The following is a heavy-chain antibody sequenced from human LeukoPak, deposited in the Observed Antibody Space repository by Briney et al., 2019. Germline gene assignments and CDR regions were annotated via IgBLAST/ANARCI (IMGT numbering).Heavy chain of an antibody. D-gene: IGHD3-22*01. J-gene: IGHJ3*02. Sequence: PGGSLRLSCAASGFTFSSYGMHWVRQAPGKGLEWVAVIWYDGSNKYYADSVKGRFTISRDNSKNTLYLQMNSLRAEDTAVYYCARAQTDYYDSSGYYYFDAFDIWGQGTMVTVSS. CDR1: GFTFSSYG. CDR3: ARAQTDYYDSSGYYYFDAFDI. V-gene: IGHV3-33*01. CDR2: IWYDGSNK.